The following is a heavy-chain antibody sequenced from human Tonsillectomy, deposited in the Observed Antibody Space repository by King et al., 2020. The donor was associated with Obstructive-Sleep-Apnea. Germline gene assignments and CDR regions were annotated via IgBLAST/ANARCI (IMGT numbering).Heavy chain of an antibody. CDR1: GYTFTSYA. CDR3: AGPRDIYYYGSGSYHPSDYGMDV. J-gene: IGHJ6*02. D-gene: IGHD3-10*01. V-gene: IGHV7-4-1*02. CDR2: INTNTGNP. Sequence: VQLVESGSELKKPGASVKVSCKASGYTFTSYAMNCVRQAPGQGLEWMGWINTNTGNPTSAQGFTGRFVFSLDTSVSTAYLQISSLKAEDTAVYYCAGPRDIYYYGSGSYHPSDYGMDVWGQGTTVTVSS.